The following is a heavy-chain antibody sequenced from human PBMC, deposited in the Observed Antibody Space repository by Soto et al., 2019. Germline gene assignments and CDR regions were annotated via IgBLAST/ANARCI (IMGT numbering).Heavy chain of an antibody. Sequence: QVQLVESGGGVDQRGRSLRLSCAASGFSFSISPMHWVRQAPGKGPEWVALISYDGTNKFYADSVKGRFTISRDNSKSTLYLQVDSLRPEDAAVYYCARDPKTSGGQHWAFNYFDSWGQGTLVTVSS. V-gene: IGHV3-30-3*01. CDR1: GFSFSISP. D-gene: IGHD7-27*01. CDR2: ISYDGTNK. CDR3: ARDPKTSGGQHWAFNYFDS. J-gene: IGHJ4*02.